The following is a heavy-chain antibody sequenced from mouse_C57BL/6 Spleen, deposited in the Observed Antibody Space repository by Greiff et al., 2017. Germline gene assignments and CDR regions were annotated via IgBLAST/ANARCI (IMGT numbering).Heavy chain of an antibody. J-gene: IGHJ4*01. Sequence: VQLQQSGAELMKPGASVKLSCKATGYTFTGYWIDWVKQRPGHGLEWIGEILPGRGSTNYNEKFKGKATLTADTSSNTAYMQLSSLTTEESAIYYWARRDYYAMDDWGRGTSVTVSS. CDR1: GYTFTGYW. V-gene: IGHV1-9*01. CDR3: ARRDYYAMDD. CDR2: ILPGRGST.